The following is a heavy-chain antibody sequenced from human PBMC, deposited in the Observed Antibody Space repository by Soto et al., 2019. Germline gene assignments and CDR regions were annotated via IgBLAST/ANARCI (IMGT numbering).Heavy chain of an antibody. V-gene: IGHV3-74*01. J-gene: IGHJ4*02. CDR3: ARGASGYYYVDS. CDR1: GFTFNNYW. Sequence: GGSLRLSCAASGFTFNNYWMHWVRQAPGKGLMWVSRINSGGSTTNYADSVKGRVTISRDNAKNTVYLQMDSLTAEDTAVYYCARGASGYYYVDSWGQGTLVTVSS. CDR2: INSGGSTT. D-gene: IGHD3-9*01.